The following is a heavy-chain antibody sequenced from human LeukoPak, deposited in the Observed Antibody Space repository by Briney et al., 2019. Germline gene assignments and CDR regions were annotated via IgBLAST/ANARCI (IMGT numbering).Heavy chain of an antibody. D-gene: IGHD6-19*01. V-gene: IGHV4-34*01. CDR3: ARGPQRRSGPTRFDY. Sequence: SETLSLTCAVYGGSFSGYYWGWIRQPPGKGLEWIGEINHSGSTNYNPSPKSRVTISVDTSENQFSLKLSSVTAADTAVYYCARGPQRRSGPTRFDYWGRGTLVTVSS. J-gene: IGHJ4*02. CDR1: GGSFSGYY. CDR2: INHSGST.